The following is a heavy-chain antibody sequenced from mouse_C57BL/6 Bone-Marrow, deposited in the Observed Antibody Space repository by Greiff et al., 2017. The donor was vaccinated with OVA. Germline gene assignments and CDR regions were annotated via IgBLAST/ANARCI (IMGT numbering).Heavy chain of an antibody. CDR1: GYTFTSYG. J-gene: IGHJ3*01. Sequence: QVQLQQSGAELARPGASVKLSCKVSGYTFTSYGISWVKQRTGQGLEWIGEIYPRSGNTYYNEKFKGKATLTADKSSSTAYMELRSLTSEDSAVYFCAIITTVVPFAYWGQGTLVTVSA. D-gene: IGHD1-1*01. CDR2: IYPRSGNT. CDR3: AIITTVVPFAY. V-gene: IGHV1-81*01.